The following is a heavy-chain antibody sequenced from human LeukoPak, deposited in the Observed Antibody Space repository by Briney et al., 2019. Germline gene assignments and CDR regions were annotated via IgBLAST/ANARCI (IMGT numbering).Heavy chain of an antibody. CDR3: ARGYGSGSYYGS. J-gene: IGHJ4*02. D-gene: IGHD3-10*01. CDR2: IYHSGST. CDR1: GGSISSGGYS. Sequence: SETLSLTCAVSGGSISSGGYSWSWIRQPPGKGLEWIGYIYHSGSTYYNPSLESRVTISVDRSKNQFSLKLSSVTAADTAVYYCARGYGSGSYYGSWGQGTLVTVSS. V-gene: IGHV4-30-2*01.